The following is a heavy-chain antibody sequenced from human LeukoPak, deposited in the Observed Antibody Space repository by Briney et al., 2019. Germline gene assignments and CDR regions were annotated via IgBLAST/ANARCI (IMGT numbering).Heavy chain of an antibody. Sequence: MPSETLSLTCAVYGGSFSGYYWSWILQPPGKGLEWIGEINHSGSTNYNPSLKSRVTISVDTSKNQFSLKLSSVTAADTAVYYCARGRRVVPGAFDIWGQGTMVTVSS. CDR2: INHSGST. CDR1: GGSFSGYY. V-gene: IGHV4-34*01. J-gene: IGHJ3*02. D-gene: IGHD2-2*01. CDR3: ARGRRVVPGAFDI.